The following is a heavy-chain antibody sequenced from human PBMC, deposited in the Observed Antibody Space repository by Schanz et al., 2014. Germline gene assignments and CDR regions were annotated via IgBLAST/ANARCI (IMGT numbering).Heavy chain of an antibody. CDR2: IYYSGST. J-gene: IGHJ4*02. D-gene: IGHD3-10*01. Sequence: QVQLQESGPGLVKPSETLSLTCTVFGGSIRGYYWGWIRQPPGKGLEWIGYIYYSGSTNYNPSLEGRATISEDTPKTQSPMKRRSSTAADTAVYYCARRGAGGNFDYWGQGTLVTVSS. V-gene: IGHV4-59*08. CDR3: ARRGAGGNFDY. CDR1: GGSIRGYY.